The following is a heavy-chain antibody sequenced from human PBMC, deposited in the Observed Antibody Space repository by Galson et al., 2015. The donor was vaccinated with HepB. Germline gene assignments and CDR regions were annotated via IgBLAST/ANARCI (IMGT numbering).Heavy chain of an antibody. J-gene: IGHJ4*02. CDR2: INPDSGEK. CDR3: ARELTYYDSGRGSYRPLFYFDH. Sequence: SLRLSCAASAFTFSNYWMSWVRQVPGKGLEWVANINPDSGEKYYVDSVKGRFTISRDNAKNSLFLQMNSLTAEDTAVYYCARELTYYDSGRGSYRPLFYFDHWGLGTLVTVSS. D-gene: IGHD3-16*02. V-gene: IGHV3-7*05. CDR1: AFTFSNYW.